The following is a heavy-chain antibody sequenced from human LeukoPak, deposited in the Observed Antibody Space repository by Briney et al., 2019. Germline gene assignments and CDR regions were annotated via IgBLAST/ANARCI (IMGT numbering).Heavy chain of an antibody. J-gene: IGHJ5*02. V-gene: IGHV3-33*01. D-gene: IGHD5-12*01. CDR2: IWYDGSNK. Sequence: PGRSLRLSCLSSGFTFSSYGMHWVRQAPGKGLEWVAFIWYDGSNKYYADSVKGRFTISRHNSKNTLYLQMNSLRAEDTAVYYCARDFSSDYDSWGQGTLVTVSS. CDR1: GFTFSSYG. CDR3: ARDFSSDYDS.